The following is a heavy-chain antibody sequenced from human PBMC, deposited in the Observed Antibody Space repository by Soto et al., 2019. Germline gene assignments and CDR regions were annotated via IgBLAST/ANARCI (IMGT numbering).Heavy chain of an antibody. CDR1: GFTVSSNY. CDR3: ARGMTTQGLWTYYYYYMDV. CDR2: IYSGGST. J-gene: IGHJ6*03. V-gene: IGHV3-66*01. D-gene: IGHD4-17*01. Sequence: GGSLRLSCAASGFTVSSNYMSWVRQAPGKGLEWVSVIYSGGSTYYADSVKGRFTISRDNSKNTLYLQMNSPRAEDTAVYYCARGMTTQGLWTYYYYYMDVWGKGTTVTVSS.